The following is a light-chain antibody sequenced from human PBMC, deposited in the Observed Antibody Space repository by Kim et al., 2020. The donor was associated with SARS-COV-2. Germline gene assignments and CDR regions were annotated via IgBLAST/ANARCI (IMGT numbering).Light chain of an antibody. J-gene: IGLJ2*01. V-gene: IGLV2-8*01. CDR3: SSYAGSNIVL. CDR2: EVS. Sequence: GQSVTISFTGSIRDVVVYNYVSWYQQHPGKAPKLMIYEVSVRPSGVPDRFSGSKSGNTASLTVSGLQAEDEAYYYCSSYAGSNIVLFGGGTQLTVL. CDR1: IRDVVVYNY.